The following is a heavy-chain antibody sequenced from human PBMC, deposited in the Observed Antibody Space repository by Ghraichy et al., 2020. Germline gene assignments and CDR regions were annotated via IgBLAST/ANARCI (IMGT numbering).Heavy chain of an antibody. D-gene: IGHD6-19*01. Sequence: ETLSLTCAASGFTFSSYAMSWVRQAPGKGLEWVSAISGSGGSTYYADSVKGRFTISRDNSKNTLYLQMNSLRAEDTAVYYCAKSHSSDRRGLWGQGTLVTVSS. J-gene: IGHJ4*02. CDR2: ISGSGGST. CDR3: AKSHSSDRRGL. CDR1: GFTFSSYA. V-gene: IGHV3-23*01.